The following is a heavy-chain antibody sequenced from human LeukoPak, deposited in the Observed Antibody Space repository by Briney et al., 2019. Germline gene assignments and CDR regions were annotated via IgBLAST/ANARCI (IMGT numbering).Heavy chain of an antibody. V-gene: IGHV1-18*01. D-gene: IGHD3-22*01. CDR1: GYTFTNYG. CDR2: ISAYNGNT. CDR3: ARSGVGYYCDSSGYYPLDY. Sequence: ASVKVSCKASGYTFTNYGISWVRQAPGQGLEWMGWISAYNGNTNYAQKLQGRVTMTTDTSTSTAYMELRSLRSEDTALYYCARSGVGYYCDSSGYYPLDYWGQGTLVTVSS. J-gene: IGHJ4*02.